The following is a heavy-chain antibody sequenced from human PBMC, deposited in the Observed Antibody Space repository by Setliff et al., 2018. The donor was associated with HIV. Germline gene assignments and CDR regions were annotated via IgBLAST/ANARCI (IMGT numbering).Heavy chain of an antibody. D-gene: IGHD3-22*01. Sequence: GGSLRLSCVASGFTFNSYWMYWVRQAPGKGLVCVSRVNNDGTDTIYADSVKGRFTISRDNAKNTLFLQMNSLRAEDTAVYYCARAQDNYYDSSGYSFDSWGQGSLVTVSS. CDR3: ARAQDNYYDSSGYSFDS. CDR1: GFTFNSYW. J-gene: IGHJ4*02. CDR2: VNNDGTDT. V-gene: IGHV3-74*01.